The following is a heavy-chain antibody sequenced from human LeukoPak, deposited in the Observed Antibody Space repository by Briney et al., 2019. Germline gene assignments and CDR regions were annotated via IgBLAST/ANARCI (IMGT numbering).Heavy chain of an antibody. D-gene: IGHD2-15*01. V-gene: IGHV4-31*03. J-gene: IGHJ3*02. CDR1: GGSISSGGYY. CDR3: ARDREDCSGGSCYSEAFDI. Sequence: PSETLSLTCTVSGGSISSGGYYWSWIRQHPGKGLEWIGYIYYSGSTYYNPSLKSRVTISVDTSKNQFSQKLSSVTAADTAVYYCARDREDCSGGSCYSEAFDIWGQGTMVTVSS. CDR2: IYYSGST.